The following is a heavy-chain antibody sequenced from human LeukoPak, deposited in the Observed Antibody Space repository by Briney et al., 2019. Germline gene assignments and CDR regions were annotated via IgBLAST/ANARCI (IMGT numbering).Heavy chain of an antibody. CDR1: GGSISSYY. V-gene: IGHV4-4*07. J-gene: IGHJ4*02. CDR3: ARDRIAVAGRAYFDY. D-gene: IGHD6-19*01. Sequence: SETLSLTCTVSGGSISSYYWSWIRQPAGKGLEWIGRIYTSESTNYNPSLKSRVTMSVDTSKNQFSLKLSSVTAADTAVYYCARDRIAVAGRAYFDYWGQGTLVTVSS. CDR2: IYTSEST.